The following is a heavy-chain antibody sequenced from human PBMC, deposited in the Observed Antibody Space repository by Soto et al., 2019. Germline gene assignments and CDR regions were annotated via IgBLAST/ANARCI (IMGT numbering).Heavy chain of an antibody. D-gene: IGHD4-17*01. Sequence: GESLKISSKGSGYSFTNYWIAWVRQMPGKGLEYMGIIYPSDSTTRYSPSFQGQVTISADKSISTAYLQWNSLKASDTAMYYCARHGFYGDYSSNYFDPWGQGTLVTVSS. CDR3: ARHGFYGDYSSNYFDP. CDR1: GYSFTNYW. V-gene: IGHV5-51*01. J-gene: IGHJ5*02. CDR2: IYPSDSTT.